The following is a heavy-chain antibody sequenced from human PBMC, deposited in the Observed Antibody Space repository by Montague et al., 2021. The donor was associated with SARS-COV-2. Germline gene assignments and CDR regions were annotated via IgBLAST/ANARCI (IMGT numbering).Heavy chain of an antibody. V-gene: IGHV4-59*01. CDR2: IYHSGST. D-gene: IGHD4-23*01. J-gene: IGHJ6*02. CDR3: ARGGGNSADYYNYTMDV. CDR1: GGSISSYY. Sequence: SETLSLTCTVSGGSISSYYWTWIRQPPGKGLESIGYIYHSGSTKYNPSLKSRVTISVDTSKNQFSLKLSSVSVADTAVYYCARGGGNSADYYNYTMDVWGQGTTVTV.